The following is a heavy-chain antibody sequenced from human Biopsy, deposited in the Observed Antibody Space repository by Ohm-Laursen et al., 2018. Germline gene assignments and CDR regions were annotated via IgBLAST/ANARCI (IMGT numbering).Heavy chain of an antibody. J-gene: IGHJ3*02. V-gene: IGHV4-4*07. CDR2: INSSGST. CDR3: ARWTPEYDSSRYYLDAFDI. Sequence: TLSLTCTVSGGSLSSYYWSWIRQPAGKGLEWIGRINSSGSTNYNPSLKSRVTLSMDTSKRQFSLKLSFVTAADTAVYYCARWTPEYDSSRYYLDAFDIWGQGTKVTVSS. D-gene: IGHD3-22*01. CDR1: GGSLSSYY.